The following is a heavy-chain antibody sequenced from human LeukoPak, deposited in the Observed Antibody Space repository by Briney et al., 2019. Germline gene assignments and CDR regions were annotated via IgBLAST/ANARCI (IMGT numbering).Heavy chain of an antibody. J-gene: IGHJ4*02. V-gene: IGHV1-69*13. D-gene: IGHD6-13*01. CDR3: ARDLLLSSWYQRSPGES. CDR1: GGTFSSYA. Sequence: ASVKVSCKASGGTFSSYAISWVRQAPGQGLEWLGGIIPIFGTANYAQKFQGRVTITADESTSTAYMELSSLRSEDTAVYYCARDLLLSSWYQRSPGESWGQGTLVTVSS. CDR2: IIPIFGTA.